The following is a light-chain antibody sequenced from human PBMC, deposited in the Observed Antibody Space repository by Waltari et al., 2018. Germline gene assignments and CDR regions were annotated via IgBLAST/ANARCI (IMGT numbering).Light chain of an antibody. Sequence: DIQMTQSPSSLSASVGDRVTITRQASQDIRNSLNWYQHKQGRAPTRLIPHASDLQPGVPTRFSGSGSGTNFTLTISSLQPEDFAVYYCQQFRHLPLTFGAGTKMEVK. J-gene: IGKJ4*01. CDR2: HAS. CDR1: QDIRNS. V-gene: IGKV1-33*01. CDR3: QQFRHLPLT.